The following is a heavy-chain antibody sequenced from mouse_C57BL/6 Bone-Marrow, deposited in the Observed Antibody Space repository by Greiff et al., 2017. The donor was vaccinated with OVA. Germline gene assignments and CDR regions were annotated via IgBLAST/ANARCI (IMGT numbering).Heavy chain of an antibody. D-gene: IGHD2-4*01. J-gene: IGHJ3*01. CDR1: GYTFTDYE. CDR3: TRYDYDEGFAY. CDR2: IDPETGGT. Sequence: QVQLQQSGAELVRPGASVTLSCKASGYTFTDYEMHWVKQTPVHGLEWIGAIDPETGGTAYNQKFKGKAILTADKSSSTAYMELRSLPSEDSAVYYCTRYDYDEGFAYWGQGTLVTVSA. V-gene: IGHV1-15*01.